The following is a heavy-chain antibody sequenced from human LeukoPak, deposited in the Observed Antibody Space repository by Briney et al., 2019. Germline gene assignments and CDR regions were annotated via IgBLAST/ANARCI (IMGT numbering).Heavy chain of an antibody. Sequence: GGSLRLSCAASGFTFSSYAMHWVRQAPGKGLEWVAVISYDGSNKYYADSVKGRFTISRDNSKNTLYLQMNSLRAEDTAVYYCARDRYYDFWSGYINWGQGTLVTV. CDR1: GFTFSSYA. CDR2: ISYDGSNK. V-gene: IGHV3-30-3*01. J-gene: IGHJ4*02. D-gene: IGHD3-3*01. CDR3: ARDRYYDFWSGYIN.